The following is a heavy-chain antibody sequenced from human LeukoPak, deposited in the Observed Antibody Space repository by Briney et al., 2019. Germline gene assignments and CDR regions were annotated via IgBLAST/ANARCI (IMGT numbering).Heavy chain of an antibody. CDR3: VKDVLPVSRSGFDY. Sequence: PGGSLRLSCAASGFVFEDYAMPWVRQAPGKGLEWVSTINWNSGGIGYADSVKGRFTISRDNAKNSLYLHLNSLRPEDTALYYCVKDVLPVSRSGFDYWGQGTLVTVSS. D-gene: IGHD3-3*01. J-gene: IGHJ4*02. V-gene: IGHV3-9*01. CDR1: GFVFEDYA. CDR2: INWNSGGI.